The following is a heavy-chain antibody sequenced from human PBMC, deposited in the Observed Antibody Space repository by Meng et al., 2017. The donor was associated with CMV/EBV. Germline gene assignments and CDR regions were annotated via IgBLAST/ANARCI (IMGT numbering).Heavy chain of an antibody. V-gene: IGHV3-66*02. J-gene: IGHJ3*02. CDR2: IYSGGST. D-gene: IGHD5-24*01. CDR3: ARESITIGHAFDI. Sequence: GESLKISCAASGFTVSSNYMSWVRQAPGKGLEWVSVIYSGGSTYYADSVKGRFTISRDNSKNTLYLQMNSLRAEDTAVYYCARESITIGHAFDIWGQETMVTVSS. CDR1: GFTVSSNY.